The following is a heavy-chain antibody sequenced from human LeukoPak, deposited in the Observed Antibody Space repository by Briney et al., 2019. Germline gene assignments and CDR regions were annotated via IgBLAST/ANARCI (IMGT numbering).Heavy chain of an antibody. V-gene: IGHV3-7*01. CDR3: ARDPDYYGSGSYYDY. CDR1: GFTFSSYW. J-gene: IGHJ4*02. D-gene: IGHD3-10*01. Sequence: GGSLRLSCAASGFTFSSYWMSWVRQAPGKGLEWVANIKQDGSEKYYVDSVKGRFTISRDNAKNSLCLQMNSLRAEDTAVYYCARDPDYYGSGSYYDYWGQGTLVTVSS. CDR2: IKQDGSEK.